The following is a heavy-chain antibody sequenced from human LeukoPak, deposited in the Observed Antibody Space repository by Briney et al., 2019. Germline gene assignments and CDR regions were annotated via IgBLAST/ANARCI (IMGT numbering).Heavy chain of an antibody. D-gene: IGHD3-16*02. Sequence: PSETLSLTCAVYGGSFSGYYWSWIRQPPGKGLEWIGEINHSGSTNYNPSLKSRVTISVDTSKNQFSLKLSSVTAADTAVYYCARASGNYDYVWGSYRYSGYFDYWGQGTLGTVSS. J-gene: IGHJ4*02. CDR3: ARASGNYDYVWGSYRYSGYFDY. V-gene: IGHV4-34*01. CDR2: INHSGST. CDR1: GGSFSGYY.